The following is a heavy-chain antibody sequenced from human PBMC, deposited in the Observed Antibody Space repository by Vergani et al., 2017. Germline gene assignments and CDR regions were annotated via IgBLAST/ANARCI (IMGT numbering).Heavy chain of an antibody. CDR3: ARDQRIAARSRDRHYYYYMDV. Sequence: QVKLQESGPGLLKPSQTLSLTCTVSGESIRSGSHYWSWIRQPPGKGLEWIGEINHSGSTNYNPSLKSRVTISVDTSKNQFSLKLSSVTAADTAVYYCARDQRIAARSRDRHYYYYMDVWGKGTTVTVSS. CDR1: GESIRSGSHY. J-gene: IGHJ6*03. V-gene: IGHV4-31*03. D-gene: IGHD6-6*01. CDR2: INHSGST.